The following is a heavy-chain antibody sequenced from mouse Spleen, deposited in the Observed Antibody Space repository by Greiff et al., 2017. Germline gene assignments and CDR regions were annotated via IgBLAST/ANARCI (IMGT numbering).Heavy chain of an antibody. CDR3: ARDGVRGYFDV. CDR1: GFTFSSYG. V-gene: IGHV5-6-3*01. Sequence: EVMLVESGGGLVQPGGSLKLSCAASGFTFSSYGMSWVRQTPDKRLELVATINSNGGSTYYPDSVKGRFTISRDNAKNTLYLQMSSLKSEDTAMYYCARDGVRGYFDVWGAGTTVTVSS. J-gene: IGHJ1*01. D-gene: IGHD2-14*01. CDR2: INSNGGST.